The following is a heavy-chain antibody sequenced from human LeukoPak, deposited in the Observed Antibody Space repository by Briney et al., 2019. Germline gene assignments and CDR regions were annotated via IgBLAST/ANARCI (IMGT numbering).Heavy chain of an antibody. CDR2: IDWDDDK. V-gene: IGHV2-70*11. J-gene: IGHJ5*02. CDR3: TRLYYSNSGGYYVQGAFDP. Sequence: ESGPALVKPTQTLSLTCTFSGFSLRTTGMSVIWIRQPPGKALEWLPRIDWDDDKYYKTSLKTRLAISKDTSKNQAVLTMTNMDPVDTATYYCTRLYYSNSGGYYVQGAFDPWGQGTLVTVSS. CDR1: GFSLRTTGMS. D-gene: IGHD3-22*01.